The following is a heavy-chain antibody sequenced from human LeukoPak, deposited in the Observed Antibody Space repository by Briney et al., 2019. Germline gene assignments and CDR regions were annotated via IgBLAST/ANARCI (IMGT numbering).Heavy chain of an antibody. D-gene: IGHD3-3*01. J-gene: IGHJ5*02. CDR3: AKKTDFWSGYFAS. Sequence: PGRSLRLSCEASGFTFSDFGMHWVRQAPGKGLEWVSAISGSGGSTYYADSVKGRFTISRANSKNTLYLQMNSLRAEDTAVYYCAKKTDFWSGYFASWGQGTPVTVSS. V-gene: IGHV3-23*01. CDR2: ISGSGGST. CDR1: GFTFSDFG.